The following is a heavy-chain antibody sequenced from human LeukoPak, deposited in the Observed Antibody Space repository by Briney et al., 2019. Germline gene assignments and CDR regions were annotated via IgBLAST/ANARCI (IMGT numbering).Heavy chain of an antibody. Sequence: GASVKVSCKVSGYTLTELSMHWVRQAPGKGLEWMGGFDPEDGETIYAQKFQGRVTMTEDTSTDTAYMELSSLRSEDTAVYYCATSRRVVVAASPPGAFDIWGQGTMVTVSS. CDR3: ATSRRVVVAASPPGAFDI. D-gene: IGHD2-15*01. CDR2: FDPEDGET. J-gene: IGHJ3*02. CDR1: GYTLTELS. V-gene: IGHV1-24*01.